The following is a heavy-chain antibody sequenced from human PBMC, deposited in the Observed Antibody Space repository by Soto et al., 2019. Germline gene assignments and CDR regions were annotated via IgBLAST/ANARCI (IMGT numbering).Heavy chain of an antibody. Sequence: QVQLVQSGAEVKKPGSSVKVSCKASGGTFSSYTISWVRQDPGQGLEWMGRIIPILGIANYAQKFQGRVTLTADKSTSTAYTEVGSLSSEDTAVYYCARVAIGGPFDYWGQGTLVTVSS. J-gene: IGHJ4*02. CDR1: GGTFSSYT. D-gene: IGHD3-16*01. CDR3: ARVAIGGPFDY. CDR2: IIPILGIA. V-gene: IGHV1-69*02.